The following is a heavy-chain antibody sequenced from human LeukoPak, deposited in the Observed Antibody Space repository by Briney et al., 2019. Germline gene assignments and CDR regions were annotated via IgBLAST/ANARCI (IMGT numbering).Heavy chain of an antibody. CDR3: TREGWFGEPPSHWFDP. D-gene: IGHD3-10*01. V-gene: IGHV6-1*01. Sequence: SQTLSLTCAISGDSVSSKGATWNWIRQSPSRGLEWLGRTYYTSRWNVDYAVSVKSRITFNPDTSRNQFSLQLNSVTPEDTAVYYCTREGWFGEPPSHWFDPWGQGTLVTVSS. CDR1: GDSVSSKGAT. J-gene: IGHJ5*02. CDR2: TYYTSRWNV.